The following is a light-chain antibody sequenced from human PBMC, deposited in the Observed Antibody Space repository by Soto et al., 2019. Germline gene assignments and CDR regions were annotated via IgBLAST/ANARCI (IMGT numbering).Light chain of an antibody. Sequence: QSVLTQPPSASGTPGXRVTISXXGGXXXXGEKTVSWYQQFPGTAPTLLIYDDNQRPSGVPDRFSGSKSGTSVSLAISGLRSEDEATYYCATWDDSLDDPVVFGGGTKLTVL. CDR1: XXXXGEKT. V-gene: IGLV1-44*01. J-gene: IGLJ2*01. CDR2: DDN. CDR3: ATWDDSLDDPVV.